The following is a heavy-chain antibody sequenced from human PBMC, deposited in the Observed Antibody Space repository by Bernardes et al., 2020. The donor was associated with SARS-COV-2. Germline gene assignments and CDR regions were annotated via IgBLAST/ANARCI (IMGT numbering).Heavy chain of an antibody. D-gene: IGHD4-17*01. J-gene: IGHJ6*02. Sequence: GVSLNISCKGSDYTFTNYWIGWVREMPGKGLEWMGNIYPGDSDTKYSPSFQGRVTISADKSVKNAYLQWSSLKDSDTAIYYWARRRYGDFGVDVWGQGTTVTVSS. CDR2: IYPGDSDT. CDR1: DYTFTNYW. V-gene: IGHV5-51*01. CDR3: ARRRYGDFGVDV.